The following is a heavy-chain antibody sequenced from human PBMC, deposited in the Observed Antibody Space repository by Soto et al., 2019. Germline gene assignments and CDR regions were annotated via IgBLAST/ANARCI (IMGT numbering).Heavy chain of an antibody. D-gene: IGHD3-10*01. V-gene: IGHV4-34*02. Sequence: QVQLQQWGTRLLKPSETLSLTCAVFGESFSGHYWSWIRQTPGKGLEWIGEIEHGGSTNYNPSLKSRVRMSVDPTRKQFSLRLNSVIAADTAVYYCERAPMVRGVPLDFDYWGQGTLVTVSS. CDR1: GESFSGHY. CDR3: ERAPMVRGVPLDFDY. J-gene: IGHJ4*02. CDR2: IEHGGST.